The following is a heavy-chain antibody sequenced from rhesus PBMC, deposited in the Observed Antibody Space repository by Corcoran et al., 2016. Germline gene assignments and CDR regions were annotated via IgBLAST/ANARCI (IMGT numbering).Heavy chain of an antibody. J-gene: IGHJ3*01. CDR2: IRSASSYI. CDR3: TSEDCTGSGCYAGYAFDF. D-gene: IGHD2-21*01. Sequence: EVQLVESGGGLVQPGGSLRLSCAASGFSFSSYVMSWVRQAPGKGLGGVSSIRSASSYIYYADSVKGRFTISRDNAKNSLSLQMNSLRAEDTAVYYCTSEDCTGSGCYAGYAFDFWGQGLRVTVSS. V-gene: IGHV3S16*01. CDR1: GFSFSSYV.